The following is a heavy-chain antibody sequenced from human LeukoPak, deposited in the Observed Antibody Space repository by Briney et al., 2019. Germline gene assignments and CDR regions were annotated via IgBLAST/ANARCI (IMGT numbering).Heavy chain of an antibody. V-gene: IGHV3-53*01. J-gene: IGHJ6*03. CDR3: ARHWRDYYYYYYMDV. D-gene: IGHD1-1*01. CDR1: GFTVSSNY. CDR2: IYSGGST. Sequence: GGSLRLSCAASGFTVSSNYMSWARQAPGKGLEWVSVIYSGGSTYYADSVKGRFTISRDNSKNTLYLQMNSLRAEDTAVYYCARHWRDYYYYYYMDVWGKGTTVTVSS.